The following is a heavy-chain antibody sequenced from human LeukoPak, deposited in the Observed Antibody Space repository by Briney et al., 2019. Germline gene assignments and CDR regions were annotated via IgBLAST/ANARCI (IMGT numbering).Heavy chain of an antibody. Sequence: PSETLSLTCTVSGGSISSGGYYWSWIRQHPGKGLEWIGYIYYSGSTYYNPSLKSRVTISVDTSKNQFSLKLSSVTAADTAVYYCARVADGRKRFLEWLDWFDPWGQGTLVTVSS. J-gene: IGHJ5*02. V-gene: IGHV4-31*03. D-gene: IGHD3-3*01. CDR2: IYYSGST. CDR3: ARVADGRKRFLEWLDWFDP. CDR1: GGSISSGGYY.